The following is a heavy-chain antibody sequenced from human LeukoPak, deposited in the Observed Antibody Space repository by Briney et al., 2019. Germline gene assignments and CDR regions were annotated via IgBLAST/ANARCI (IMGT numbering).Heavy chain of an antibody. J-gene: IGHJ5*02. CDR1: GGSISSSSYH. Sequence: SETLSLTCTVSGGSISSSSYHWGWVRQPPGKGLEWIGSIYYSGSTYYNPSLKSRVTISVDTSKNQFSLKLSSVTAADTAVYYCARIDQWLSSWGQGTLVTVSS. D-gene: IGHD6-19*01. V-gene: IGHV4-39*07. CDR3: ARIDQWLSS. CDR2: IYYSGST.